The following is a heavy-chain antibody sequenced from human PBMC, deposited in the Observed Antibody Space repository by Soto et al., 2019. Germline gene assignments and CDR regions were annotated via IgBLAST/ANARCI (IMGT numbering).Heavy chain of an antibody. V-gene: IGHV1-24*01. CDR1: GYTPTELT. Sequence: ASVKVSCKVSGYTPTELTMHWVRQAPGKGVEWMGGFDPEDGETIYAQKFQGRVTMTEDTSTDTAYMELSSLRSEDTAVYYCATPHDDYSGSYSSSFDYWGQGTLGTVSS. CDR3: ATPHDDYSGSYSSSFDY. J-gene: IGHJ4*02. D-gene: IGHD3-10*01. CDR2: FDPEDGET.